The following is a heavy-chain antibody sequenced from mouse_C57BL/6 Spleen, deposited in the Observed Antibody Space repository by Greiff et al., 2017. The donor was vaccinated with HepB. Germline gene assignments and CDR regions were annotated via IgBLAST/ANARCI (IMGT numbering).Heavy chain of an antibody. CDR3: ARCMIKDWYFDV. V-gene: IGHV1-64*01. J-gene: IGHJ1*03. D-gene: IGHD2-4*01. CDR2: IHPNSGST. CDR1: GYTFTSYW. Sequence: VQLQQPGAELVKPGASVKLSCKASGYTFTSYWMHWVKQRPGQGLEWIGMIHPNSGSTNYNEKFKSKATLTVDKSSSTAYMQLSSLTSEDSAVYYCARCMIKDWYFDVWGTGTTVTVSS.